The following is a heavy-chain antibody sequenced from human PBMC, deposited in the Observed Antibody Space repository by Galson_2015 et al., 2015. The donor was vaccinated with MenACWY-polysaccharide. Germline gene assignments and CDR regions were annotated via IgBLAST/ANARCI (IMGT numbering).Heavy chain of an antibody. D-gene: IGHD7-27*01. CDR2: IHSSGST. CDR3: ARRSLGNWYFDL. Sequence: SETLSLTCTVSGGSITGYYWSWIRQPAGKGLEWIGRIHSSGSTTSNPSLRSRASLSVDTSKNQLSLTLNSVTAADTALYHCARRSLGNWYFDLWGRGTLVTVSS. CDR1: GGSITGYY. J-gene: IGHJ2*01. V-gene: IGHV4-4*07.